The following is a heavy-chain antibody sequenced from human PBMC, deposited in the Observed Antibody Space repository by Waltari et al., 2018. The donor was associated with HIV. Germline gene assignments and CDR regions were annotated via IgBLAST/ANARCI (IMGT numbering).Heavy chain of an antibody. CDR2: IRGGGET. J-gene: IGHJ3*01. D-gene: IGHD3-10*01. CDR3: VKDSGRAADVFDL. Sequence: QLLESGGGLVEPGGSLRLSCAASGFIFTDFAMAWVRQAPGKGLGWVLAIRGGGETLYADSVKGRFTISRDNSKNTLYLQMNSLRADDAAVYYCVKDSGRAADVFDLWGQGTMVTVSS. V-gene: IGHV3-23*01. CDR1: GFIFTDFA.